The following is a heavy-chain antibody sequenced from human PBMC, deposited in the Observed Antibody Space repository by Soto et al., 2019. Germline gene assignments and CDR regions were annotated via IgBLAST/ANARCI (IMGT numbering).Heavy chain of an antibody. J-gene: IGHJ4*02. V-gene: IGHV4-59*01. Sequence: PSETLSLTCTVSGGSISSYYWSWIRQPPGKGLEWIGYIYYSGSTNYNPSLKSRVTISVDTSKNQFSLKLSSVTAADTAVYYWARGGVGATLGYFDYWGQGTLVTVSS. CDR3: ARGGVGATLGYFDY. D-gene: IGHD1-26*01. CDR1: GGSISSYY. CDR2: IYYSGST.